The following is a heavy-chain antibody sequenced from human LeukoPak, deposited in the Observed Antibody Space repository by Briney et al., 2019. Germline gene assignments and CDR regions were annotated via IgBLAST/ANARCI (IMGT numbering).Heavy chain of an antibody. CDR3: ARAGTYDY. J-gene: IGHJ4*02. V-gene: IGHV3-23*01. CDR1: GFTFSSYA. CDR2: ISGSGGST. D-gene: IGHD6-13*01. Sequence: PGGSLRLSCAASGFTFSSYAMSWVRQAPGRGLEWVAGISGSGGSTYYADSVKGRFTISRDNSKNTLYLQMNSLRAEDTAVYYCARAGTYDYWGQGTLVTVSS.